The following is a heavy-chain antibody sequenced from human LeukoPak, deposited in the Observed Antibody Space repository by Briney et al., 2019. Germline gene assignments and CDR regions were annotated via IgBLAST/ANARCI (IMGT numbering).Heavy chain of an antibody. J-gene: IGHJ4*02. D-gene: IGHD5-18*01. CDR3: ASPPTAMVIN. CDR1: GFTFSSYT. CDR2: IKQDGSEK. Sequence: PGGSLRLSCAASGFTFSSYTMSWVRQAPGKGLEWVANIKQDGSEKYCVDSVKGRFTISRDNAKNSLYLQMNSLRAEDTAVYYCASPPTAMVINWGQGTLVTVSS. V-gene: IGHV3-7*01.